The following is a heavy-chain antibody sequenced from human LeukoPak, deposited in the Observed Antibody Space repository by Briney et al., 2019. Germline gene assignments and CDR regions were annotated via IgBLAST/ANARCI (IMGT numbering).Heavy chain of an antibody. Sequence: GGSLRLSCAASGFTFSSYAMHWVRQAPGKGLEWVAFIRYDGSNKYYADSVRGRFTISRDSSKNTLYLQVNSLRPDDAAVYYCAKAPGRFYPTEYFDYWGQGTLVTVSS. CDR1: GFTFSSYA. CDR2: IRYDGSNK. CDR3: AKAPGRFYPTEYFDY. D-gene: IGHD3-3*01. J-gene: IGHJ4*02. V-gene: IGHV3-30*02.